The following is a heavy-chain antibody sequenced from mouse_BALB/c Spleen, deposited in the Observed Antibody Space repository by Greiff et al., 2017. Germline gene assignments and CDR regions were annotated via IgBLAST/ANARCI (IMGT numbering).Heavy chain of an antibody. V-gene: IGHV1-5*01. CDR3: TRRDYYGSSTDY. CDR2: IYPGNSDT. CDR1: GYSFTSYW. J-gene: IGHJ2*01. D-gene: IGHD1-1*01. Sequence: EVKLQESGTVLARPGASVKMSCKASGYSFTSYWMHWVKQRPGQGLEWIGAIYPGNSDTSYNQKFKGKAKLTAVTSASTAYMELSSLTNEDSAVYYCTRRDYYGSSTDYWGQGTTLTVSS.